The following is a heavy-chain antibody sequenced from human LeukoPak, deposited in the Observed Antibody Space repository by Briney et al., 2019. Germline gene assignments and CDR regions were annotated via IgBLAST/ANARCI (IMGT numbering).Heavy chain of an antibody. CDR2: IYTSGST. J-gene: IGHJ4*02. CDR3: ARGLIVGATHLFDY. V-gene: IGHV4-61*02. D-gene: IGHD1-26*01. CDR1: GGSISSGSYY. Sequence: SQTLSLTCTVSGGSISSGSYYWSWIRQPAGKGLEWIGRIYTSGSTTYNPSLKSRVTISVDTSKNPFSLKLSSVTAADTAVYYCARGLIVGATHLFDYWGQGTLVTVSS.